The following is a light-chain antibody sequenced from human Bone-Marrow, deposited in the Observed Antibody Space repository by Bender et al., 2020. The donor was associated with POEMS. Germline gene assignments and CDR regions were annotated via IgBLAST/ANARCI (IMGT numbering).Light chain of an antibody. CDR2: EGS. CDR1: SSDVGGYKY. Sequence: QSALTQPPSASGSPGQSVTISCTGTSSDVGGYKYVSWYQQHPGKAPKLMIYEGSKRPSGVSNRFSSSKSGNTASLTISGLQAEDAADYYCSSYTSTSTRIFGGGTRLTVL. J-gene: IGLJ2*01. CDR3: SSYTSTSTRI. V-gene: IGLV2-14*01.